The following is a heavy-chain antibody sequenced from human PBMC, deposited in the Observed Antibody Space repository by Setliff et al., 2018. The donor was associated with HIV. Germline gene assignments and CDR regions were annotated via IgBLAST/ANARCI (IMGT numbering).Heavy chain of an antibody. CDR3: TTEDPWLRFGH. CDR2: IRNKKNGGTT. CDR1: GFTFSNAW. D-gene: IGHD5-12*01. J-gene: IGHJ5*02. V-gene: IGHV3-15*01. Sequence: GGSLRLSCAAAGFTFSNAWMTWVRQAPGKGLEWVARIRNKKNGGTTYYAAPVEGRFTISRDDSKNTLSLQMNGLKTEDTAVYYCTTEDPWLRFGHWGQGTLVTVSS.